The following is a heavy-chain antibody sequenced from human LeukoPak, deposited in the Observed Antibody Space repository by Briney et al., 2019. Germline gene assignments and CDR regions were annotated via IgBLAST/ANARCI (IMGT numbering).Heavy chain of an antibody. Sequence: SETLSLTCAVYGGSFSGYYWSWIRQPPGKGLEWIGEINHSGSTNYNPSLKSRVTISVDTSKNQFSLKLSSATAADTAVYYCARGNGSGSYYPYDYWGQGTLVTVSS. V-gene: IGHV4-34*01. CDR3: ARGNGSGSYYPYDY. CDR1: GGSFSGYY. CDR2: INHSGST. D-gene: IGHD3-10*01. J-gene: IGHJ4*02.